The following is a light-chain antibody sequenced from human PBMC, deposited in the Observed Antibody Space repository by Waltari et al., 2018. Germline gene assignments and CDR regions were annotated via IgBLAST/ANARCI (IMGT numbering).Light chain of an antibody. Sequence: DIVLTQSPGTLSVSPGARATLYCRDRQSFRRTLAWYQQKPVQAPRLRIYDASTRATGFPDMFMCSGFWTDVSLTSSRLGPEDFAVYDCQKYGTLPATFGQGTKVEIK. CDR2: DAS. CDR1: QSFRRT. CDR3: QKYGTLPAT. J-gene: IGKJ1*01. V-gene: IGKV3-20*01.